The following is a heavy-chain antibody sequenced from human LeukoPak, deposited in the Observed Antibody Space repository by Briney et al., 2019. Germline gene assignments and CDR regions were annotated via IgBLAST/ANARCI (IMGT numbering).Heavy chain of an antibody. D-gene: IGHD2-2*01. CDR1: GFPFSSYS. CDR3: ARDCYCSSTSCCSDAFDI. V-gene: IGHV3-21*01. Sequence: GSLGLSCAASGFPFSSYSMNWVRQAPGKGLEWVSSISSSSSYIYYADSVKGRFTISRDNAKNSLYLQMNSLRAEDTAVYYCARDCYCSSTSCCSDAFDIWGQGTMVTVSS. CDR2: ISSSSSYI. J-gene: IGHJ3*02.